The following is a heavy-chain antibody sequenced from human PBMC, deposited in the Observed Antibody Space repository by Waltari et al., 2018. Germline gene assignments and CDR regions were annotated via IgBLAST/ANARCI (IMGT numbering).Heavy chain of an antibody. CDR2: IWYDGSNK. Sequence: QVQLVESGGGVVQPGRSLRLSCAASGFTFSSYGMPWVRQAPGKGLEGVAVIWYDGSNKYYADSVKGRFTISRDNSKNTLYLQMNSLRAEDTAVYYCARAPRGIAFDIWGQGTMVTVSS. J-gene: IGHJ3*02. V-gene: IGHV3-33*01. CDR3: ARAPRGIAFDI. CDR1: GFTFSSYG. D-gene: IGHD3-16*01.